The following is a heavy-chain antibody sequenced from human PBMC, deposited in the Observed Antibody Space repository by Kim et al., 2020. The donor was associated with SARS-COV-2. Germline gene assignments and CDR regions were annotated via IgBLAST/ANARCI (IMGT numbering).Heavy chain of an antibody. V-gene: IGHV3-30-3*01. J-gene: IGHJ4*02. CDR3: AREVVTAIPHLDY. Sequence: GGSLRLSCAASGFTFSSYAMHWVRQAPGKGLEWVAVISYDGSNKYYADSVKGRFTISRDNSKNTLYLQMNSLRAEDTAVYYCAREVVTAIPHLDYWGQGTLVTVSS. CDR1: GFTFSSYA. D-gene: IGHD2-21*02. CDR2: ISYDGSNK.